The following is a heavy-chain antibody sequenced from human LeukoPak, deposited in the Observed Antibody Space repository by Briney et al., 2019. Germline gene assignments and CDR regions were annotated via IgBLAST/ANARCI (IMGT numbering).Heavy chain of an antibody. Sequence: SETLSLTCAVYGGSFSGYYWSWIRQPPGKGLEWIGEINHSGSTNYNPSLKSRVTISVDTSKNQFSLKLSSVTAADTAVYYCASRDSSSRGYYYYMNVWGKGTTVTVSS. J-gene: IGHJ6*03. CDR3: ASRDSSSRGYYYYMNV. V-gene: IGHV4-34*01. CDR1: GGSFSGYY. CDR2: INHSGST. D-gene: IGHD6-13*01.